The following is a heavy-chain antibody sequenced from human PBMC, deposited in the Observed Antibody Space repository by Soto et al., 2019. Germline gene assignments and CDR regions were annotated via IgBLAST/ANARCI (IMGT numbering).Heavy chain of an antibody. D-gene: IGHD6-19*01. CDR3: AIVLAVAGPYDAFDI. CDR2: MNPNSGNT. Sequence: QVQLVQSGAEVKKPGASVKVSCKASGYTFTSYDINWVRQATGQGLEWMGWMNPNSGNTGYAQKFQGRVTMTRNTSISTAYMELSSLRSEDTAVYYCAIVLAVAGPYDAFDIWGQGTMVTVSS. J-gene: IGHJ3*02. V-gene: IGHV1-8*01. CDR1: GYTFTSYD.